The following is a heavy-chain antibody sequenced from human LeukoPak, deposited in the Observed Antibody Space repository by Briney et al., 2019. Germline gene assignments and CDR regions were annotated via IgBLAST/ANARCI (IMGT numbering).Heavy chain of an antibody. CDR3: ARVRYYDSSGYYLDAFDI. Sequence: ASVKVSCKASGYTFTSYGISWVRPAPGQGHEWMGWISAYNGNTNYAQKLQGRVTMTTDTSTSTACMELRSLRSDDTAVYYCARVRYYDSSGYYLDAFDIWGQGTMFTVSS. J-gene: IGHJ3*02. D-gene: IGHD3-22*01. CDR2: ISAYNGNT. CDR1: GYTFTSYG. V-gene: IGHV1-18*01.